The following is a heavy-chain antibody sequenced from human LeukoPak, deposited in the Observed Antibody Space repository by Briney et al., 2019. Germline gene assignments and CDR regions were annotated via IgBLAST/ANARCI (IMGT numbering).Heavy chain of an antibody. Sequence: ASVKVSCKASGYTFTSYGINWVRQAPGQGLEWMGWISAYNGNTNYTQKLQGRVTMTTDTSTSTDYMELRSLRSDDTAVYYCASLKNYYDSSGYLVTDAFDIWGQGTMVTVSS. CDR1: GYTFTSYG. CDR2: ISAYNGNT. J-gene: IGHJ3*02. CDR3: ASLKNYYDSSGYLVTDAFDI. D-gene: IGHD3-22*01. V-gene: IGHV1-18*01.